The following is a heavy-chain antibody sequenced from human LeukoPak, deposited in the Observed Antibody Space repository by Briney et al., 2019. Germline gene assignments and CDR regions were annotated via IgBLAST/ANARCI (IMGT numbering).Heavy chain of an antibody. J-gene: IGHJ5*02. Sequence: GGSLRLSCAASGFTFSNYLMHWVRQTPGKGLVWISRISTDGSFTNYADSVKGRFSISRDNAKNTLYLQMNSLRDEDTAVYYCASGSSGYSDWFDPWGQGTLVTVSS. CDR1: GFTFSNYL. CDR2: ISTDGSFT. CDR3: ASGSSGYSDWFDP. D-gene: IGHD3-10*01. V-gene: IGHV3-74*01.